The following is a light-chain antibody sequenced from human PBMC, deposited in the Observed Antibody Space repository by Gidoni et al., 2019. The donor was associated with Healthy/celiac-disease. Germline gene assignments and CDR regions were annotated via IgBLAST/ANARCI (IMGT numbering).Light chain of an antibody. V-gene: IGLV2-14*01. J-gene: IGLJ2*01. CDR2: HVS. CDR3: SSYTSSSTAHVV. CDR1: SSDVGGYNY. Sequence: QSALTQPASVSGSPGQSITISCTGTSSDVGGYNYVSWYQQHPGKAPKLMIYHVSNRPSGVSNRFSGSKSGNTASLPISGLQAEDEADYYCSSYTSSSTAHVVFGGGTKLTVL.